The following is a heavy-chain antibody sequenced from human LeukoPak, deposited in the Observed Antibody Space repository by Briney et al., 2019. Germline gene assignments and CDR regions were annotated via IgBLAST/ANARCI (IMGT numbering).Heavy chain of an antibody. D-gene: IGHD4-11*01. CDR2: ISAYNVNT. CDR3: ARVPVSGPGARFDY. J-gene: IGHJ4*02. Sequence: ASVKVSCKASGFTFSNYGINWVRQAPGQGLEWMGWISAYNVNTNDAQKLQGRVTMTTDTSTTTAYMELRSLRSDDTAVYYCARVPVSGPGARFDYWGQGTLVTVSS. V-gene: IGHV1-18*01. CDR1: GFTFSNYG.